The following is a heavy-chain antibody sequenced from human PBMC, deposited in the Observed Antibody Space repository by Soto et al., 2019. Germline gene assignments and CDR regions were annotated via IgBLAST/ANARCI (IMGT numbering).Heavy chain of an antibody. Sequence: GASVKVSCKASGYTFSSYGISWVRQAPGQGLEWMGWISGYSGHTYYAQKFQGRVTITRDTSASTAYMELSSLRSEDTAVYYCARGVAGPLHWFDPWGQGTLVTVSS. J-gene: IGHJ5*02. V-gene: IGHV1-18*01. CDR1: GYTFSSYG. CDR3: ARGVAGPLHWFDP. D-gene: IGHD6-19*01. CDR2: ISGYSGHT.